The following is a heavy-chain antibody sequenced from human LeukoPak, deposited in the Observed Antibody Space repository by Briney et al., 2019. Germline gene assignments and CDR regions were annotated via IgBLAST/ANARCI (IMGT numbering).Heavy chain of an antibody. CDR1: GGSFSDYY. CDR2: IIIGGTST. V-gene: IGHV3-11*01. CDR3: ARGTRGSRDYAEELDT. Sequence: LSLTCVVYGGSFSDYYMAWIRQAPGNGLEWISYIIIGGTSTYYTDSVRGRFIISRDDAMNSLSLQMNSLRADDTAVYYCARGTRGSRDYAEELDTWGQGTLVTVSS. J-gene: IGHJ5*02. D-gene: IGHD4-17*01.